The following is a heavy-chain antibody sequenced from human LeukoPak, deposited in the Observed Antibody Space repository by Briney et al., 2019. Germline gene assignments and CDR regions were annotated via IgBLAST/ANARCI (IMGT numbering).Heavy chain of an antibody. Sequence: GASVKVSCKASGYTFTGYYMHWVRHAPGQGLERVGLINANSGDTNYAQKFQGRVSMNRDTSISTAYMELSRLRSDDTAMYYCAREISGYSDYWGQGTLVTVSS. CDR3: AREISGYSDY. V-gene: IGHV1-2*02. CDR1: GYTFTGYY. J-gene: IGHJ4*02. CDR2: INANSGDT. D-gene: IGHD3-22*01.